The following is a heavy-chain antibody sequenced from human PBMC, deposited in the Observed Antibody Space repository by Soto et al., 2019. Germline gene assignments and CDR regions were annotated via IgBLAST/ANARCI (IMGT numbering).Heavy chain of an antibody. J-gene: IGHJ4*02. CDR2: IFPGDSVS. V-gene: IGHV5-51*01. D-gene: IGHD1-26*01. Sequence: PGESLKISCKASGYRFSNYWIGGVRQVAGEGLEWMGFIFPGDSVSRYSPSFQGHVTISVDKSVDTTYLQWGSLKASDTATCYCLRGMGGTGVGLWGLRTRITV. CDR1: GYRFSNYW. CDR3: LRGMGGTGVGL.